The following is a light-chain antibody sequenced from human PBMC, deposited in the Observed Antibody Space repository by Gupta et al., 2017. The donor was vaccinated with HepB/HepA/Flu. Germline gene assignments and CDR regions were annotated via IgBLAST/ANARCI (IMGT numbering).Light chain of an antibody. CDR2: DVS. Sequence: QSSLTQPASASRSPGQSITLSCTGTSSDVGGYNYVCWYQQHPGKAPKLMIYDVSNRPSGVSNRFSGSKSGNTASLTISGLQAEDEADYYCSSYTSSSSVVFGGGTKLTVL. CDR3: SSYTSSSSVV. CDR1: SSDVGGYNY. V-gene: IGLV2-14*01. J-gene: IGLJ2*01.